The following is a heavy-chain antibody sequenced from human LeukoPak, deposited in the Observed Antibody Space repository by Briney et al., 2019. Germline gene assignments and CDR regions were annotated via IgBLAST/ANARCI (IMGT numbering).Heavy chain of an antibody. CDR2: DSNNGNI. D-gene: IGHD7-27*01. CDR1: GSSISSHS. J-gene: IGHJ4*02. CDR3: ARDNWGSLDY. Sequence: SETLSLTCTDSGSSISSHSWGWIRQPPGKGLEWIGYDSNNGNINYNPALKSRVTISVDTSKRQISLNLRSVTAADTAVYYCARDNWGSLDYWGQGTLVTVSS. V-gene: IGHV4-59*11.